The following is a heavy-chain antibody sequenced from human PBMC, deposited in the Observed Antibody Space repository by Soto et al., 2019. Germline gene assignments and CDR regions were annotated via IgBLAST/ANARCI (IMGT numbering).Heavy chain of an antibody. V-gene: IGHV3-30-3*01. Sequence: QVQLVESGGGVVQPGRSLRISCAATGFSFNFYAMYWVRQAPGKGLEWVAMISNDGSSENYADSVRGRFIISRDNSKKTLFLQMNSLRPEDTATYYCVRDSGANYGTFWYFDLGGRGTLVTVSS. D-gene: IGHD5-18*01. CDR1: GFSFNFYA. J-gene: IGHJ2*01. CDR3: VRDSGANYGTFWYFDL. CDR2: ISNDGSSE.